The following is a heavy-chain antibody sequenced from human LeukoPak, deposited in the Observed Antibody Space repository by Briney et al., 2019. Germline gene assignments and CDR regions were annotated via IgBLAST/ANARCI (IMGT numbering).Heavy chain of an antibody. V-gene: IGHV4-59*01. D-gene: IGHD2-15*01. CDR3: ARDLGGFLDY. CDR2: IYYSGST. CDR1: GGSISSYY. Sequence: KSSETLSLTCTVSGGSISSYYWSWIRHPPGKGRGWIGYIYYSGSTNYNPSLNSRVTISVDTSKNQFSLKLSSVTAADTAVYYCARDLGGFLDYWGQGTLVTVSS. J-gene: IGHJ4*02.